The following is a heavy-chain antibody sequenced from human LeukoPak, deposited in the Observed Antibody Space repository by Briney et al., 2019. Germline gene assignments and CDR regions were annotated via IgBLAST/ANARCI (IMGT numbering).Heavy chain of an antibody. J-gene: IGHJ4*02. CDR3: VRAGRVATED. CDR2: IKQDGSEK. D-gene: IGHD6-13*01. Sequence: GGSLRLSCAAPGFTFSSYWVSWVRQAPGKGLEWVANIKQDGSEKYYVDSVKGRFTISRDNAKNSLYLQMNSLRAEDTAIYYCVRAGRVATEDWGQGTLVTVSS. CDR1: GFTFSSYW. V-gene: IGHV3-7*01.